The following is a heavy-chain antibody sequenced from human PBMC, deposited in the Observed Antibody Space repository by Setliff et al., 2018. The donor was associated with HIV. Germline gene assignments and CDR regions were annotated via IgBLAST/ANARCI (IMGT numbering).Heavy chain of an antibody. CDR1: GGTFGSYA. CDR2: IIPIFGTE. CDR3: ARCYYDSSGPTDAFDI. V-gene: IGHV1-69*13. Sequence: SVKVSCKASGGTFGSYAISWVRQAPGQGLEWMGGIIPIFGTENYAQKFQGRVTITADESTSTAYMELSSLRSEDTAVYYCARCYYDSSGPTDAFDIWGQGTVVTVSS. J-gene: IGHJ3*02. D-gene: IGHD3-22*01.